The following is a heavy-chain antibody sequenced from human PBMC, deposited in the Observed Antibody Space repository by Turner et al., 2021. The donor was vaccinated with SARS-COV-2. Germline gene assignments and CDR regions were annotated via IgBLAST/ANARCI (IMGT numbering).Heavy chain of an antibody. Sequence: EVQLLESGGGLVQPGGSLRLSCAASGFTFSSYAMSWVRQAPGKGLEWFSAIRGSGGTTYYADSVKGRFTISRDNSKNTLYLQMNSLRAEDTAVYYCAKADRVMIVVVITLFDYWGQGTLVTVSS. CDR3: AKADRVMIVVVITLFDY. D-gene: IGHD3-22*01. CDR2: IRGSGGTT. V-gene: IGHV3-23*01. J-gene: IGHJ4*02. CDR1: GFTFSSYA.